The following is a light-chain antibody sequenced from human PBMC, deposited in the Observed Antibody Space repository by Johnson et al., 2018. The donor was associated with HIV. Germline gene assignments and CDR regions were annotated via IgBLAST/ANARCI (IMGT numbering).Light chain of an antibody. CDR2: DNN. CDR3: GTWDSSLSAV. J-gene: IGLJ1*01. Sequence: QSILTQPPSVSAAPGQKVTISCSGSSSNIGNTYVSWYQQLPGTAPKLLIYDNNKRPSGIPDRFSGSKSGTSATLGITGLPTGAEADYYCGTWDSSLSAVFGTGTKFTVL. CDR1: SSNIGNTY. V-gene: IGLV1-51*01.